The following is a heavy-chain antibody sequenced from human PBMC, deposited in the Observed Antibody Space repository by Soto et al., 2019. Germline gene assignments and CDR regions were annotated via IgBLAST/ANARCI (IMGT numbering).Heavy chain of an antibody. CDR3: ARVKETYYDFWSGINNYYYYGMDV. Sequence: QVPLVQSGAEVKKPGASVKVSCKASGYTFTSYGISWVRQAPGQGLEWMGWISAYNGNTYYAQKLQGRVTMTTDTSTSTAYMELRSLRSDDTAVYYCARVKETYYDFWSGINNYYYYGMDVWGQGTTVTVSS. V-gene: IGHV1-18*04. D-gene: IGHD3-3*01. CDR1: GYTFTSYG. CDR2: ISAYNGNT. J-gene: IGHJ6*02.